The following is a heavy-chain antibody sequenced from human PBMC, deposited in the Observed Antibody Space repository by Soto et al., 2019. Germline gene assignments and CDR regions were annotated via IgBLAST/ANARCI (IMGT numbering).Heavy chain of an antibody. CDR3: AWRRGDDGEWGYYYYGMDV. CDR1: GGTFSSYA. J-gene: IGHJ6*02. D-gene: IGHD4-17*01. Sequence: QVQLVQSGAEVKKPGSSVKVSCKASGGTFSSYAISWVRQAPGQGLEWMGGIIPLFGTANYAQKFQGRDTITADESTSTAYMELSSLRSEDTAVYCCAWRRGDDGEWGYYYYGMDVWGQGTTVTVSS. CDR2: IIPLFGTA. V-gene: IGHV1-69*12.